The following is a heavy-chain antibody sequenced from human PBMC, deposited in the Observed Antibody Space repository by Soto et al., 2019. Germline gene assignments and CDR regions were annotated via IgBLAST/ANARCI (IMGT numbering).Heavy chain of an antibody. J-gene: IGHJ4*02. Sequence: SETLSLTCTVSGGSISSYYWSWIRQPPGKGLEWIGYIYYSGSTNYNPSLKSRFTISRDNAKNSLSLQMNSLRAEDTALYYCAKDMGPLVGAGPVRYWGQGTLVTVSS. D-gene: IGHD1-26*01. CDR2: IYYSGST. V-gene: IGHV4-59*01. CDR3: AKDMGPLVGAGPVRY. CDR1: GGSISSYY.